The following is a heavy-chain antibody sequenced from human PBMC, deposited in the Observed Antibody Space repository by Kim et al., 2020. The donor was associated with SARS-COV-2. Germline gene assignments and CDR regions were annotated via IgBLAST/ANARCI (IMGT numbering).Heavy chain of an antibody. J-gene: IGHJ4*02. V-gene: IGHV3-11*01. CDR1: GFIFSDYY. CDR3: TRDYVWGSYPSSAY. D-gene: IGHD3-16*02. CDR2: ISSSGSTI. Sequence: GGSLRLSCAASGFIFSDYYMSWIRQAPGKGLEWVSYISSSGSTIYHADSVKGRFTISRDNAKNSLYLQMNSLRAEDTAVYYCTRDYVWGSYPSSAYWGQGTLVTVSS.